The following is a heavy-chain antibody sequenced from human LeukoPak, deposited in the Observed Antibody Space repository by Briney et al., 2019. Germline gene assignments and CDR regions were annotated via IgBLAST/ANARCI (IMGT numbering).Heavy chain of an antibody. V-gene: IGHV1-2*02. J-gene: IGHJ3*02. CDR1: GYTFTSYA. CDR2: INPNSGGT. D-gene: IGHD6-19*01. Sequence: ASVKVSCKASGYTFTSYAMNWVRQAPGQGLEWMGWINPNSGGTNYAQKFQGRVTMTRDTSISTAYMELSRLRSDDTAVYYCAGGIAVADDAFDIWGQGTMVTVSS. CDR3: AGGIAVADDAFDI.